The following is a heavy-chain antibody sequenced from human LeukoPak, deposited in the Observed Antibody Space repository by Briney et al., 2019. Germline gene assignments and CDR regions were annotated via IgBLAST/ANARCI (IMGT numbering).Heavy chain of an antibody. V-gene: IGHV3-7*03. CDR2: INLDGTEE. D-gene: IGHD3-10*01. CDR1: GFVFSSYW. J-gene: IGHJ4*02. CDR3: AKRGVVIRVILVGFHKEAYYFDS. Sequence: PGGSLGLSCAASGFVFSSYWMTWVRQAPGKGLEWVANINLDGTEEHYVDSSLKGRFTISRDNAKNSLYLQMTSLRAEDTAVYFCAKRGVVIRVILVGFHKEAYYFDSWGQGALVTVSS.